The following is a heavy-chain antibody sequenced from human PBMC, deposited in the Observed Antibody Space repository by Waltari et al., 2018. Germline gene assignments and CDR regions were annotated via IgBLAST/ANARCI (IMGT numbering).Heavy chain of an antibody. CDR2: ISYSGST. V-gene: IGHV4-39*01. Sequence: QLQLQESGPGLVQPSETLSLTCTVSGGSISSDSSDWGWIRQPPGKGLEWIGIISYSGSTYYNPSLKSRVTISVDTSKNQFSLKLSSVTAADTAVYYCARLSYHIVTGYGWFDPWGLGTLVTVSS. D-gene: IGHD3-9*01. CDR1: GGSISSDSSD. CDR3: ARLSYHIVTGYGWFDP. J-gene: IGHJ5*02.